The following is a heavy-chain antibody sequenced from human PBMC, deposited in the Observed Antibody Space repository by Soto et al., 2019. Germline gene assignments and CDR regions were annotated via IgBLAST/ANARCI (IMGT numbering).Heavy chain of an antibody. V-gene: IGHV1-2*04. Sequence: ASVKVSCKASGYTFTGYYMHWVRQAPGQGLEWMGWINPNSGGTNYAQKFQGWVTMTRDTSISTAYMELSRLRSDDTAVYYGARKLNAFDIWGQGTMVTVSS. CDR3: ARKLNAFDI. CDR2: INPNSGGT. CDR1: GYTFTGYY. J-gene: IGHJ3*02.